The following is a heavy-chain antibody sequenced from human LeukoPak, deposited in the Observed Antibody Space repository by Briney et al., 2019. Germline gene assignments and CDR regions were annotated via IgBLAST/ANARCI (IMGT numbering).Heavy chain of an antibody. CDR1: GFTFSSYA. Sequence: GGSLRLSCAASGFTFSSYAMHWVRQAPGKGLEWVAVISYDGSNKYYADSVKGRFTISRDNSKNTLYLQMNSLRAEGTAVYYCAVPSEGGFDYWGQGTLVTVSS. J-gene: IGHJ4*02. V-gene: IGHV3-30*04. D-gene: IGHD1-14*01. CDR2: ISYDGSNK. CDR3: AVPSEGGFDY.